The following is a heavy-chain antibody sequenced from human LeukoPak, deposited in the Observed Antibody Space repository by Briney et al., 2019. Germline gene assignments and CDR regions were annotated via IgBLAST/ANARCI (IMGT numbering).Heavy chain of an antibody. CDR1: GYPFTSYG. V-gene: IGHV1-18*01. Sequence: GASVKVSCKASGYPFTSYGISWVRQAPGQGLEWMGWISAYNGNTNYAQKYQGRVTMTTDTSTSTAYMDLRSLRSDDTAVYYCARDLELQTTIGSSAIAFDIWGQGTMVAVSS. CDR3: ARDLELQTTIGSSAIAFDI. D-gene: IGHD5-24*01. J-gene: IGHJ3*02. CDR2: ISAYNGNT.